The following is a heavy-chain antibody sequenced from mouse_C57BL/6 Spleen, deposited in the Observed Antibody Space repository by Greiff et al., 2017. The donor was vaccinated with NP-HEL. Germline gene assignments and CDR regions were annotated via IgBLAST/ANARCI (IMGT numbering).Heavy chain of an antibody. CDR3: ARAPYSNFAY. CDR1: GYSITSGYD. Sequence: VQLKESGPGMVKPSQSLSLTCTVTGYSITSGYDWHWIRHFPGNKLEWMGYISYSGSTNYNPSLKSRISITHDTSKNHFFLKLNSVTTEDTATYYCARAPYSNFAYWGQATLVTVSA. D-gene: IGHD2-5*01. CDR2: ISYSGST. V-gene: IGHV3-1*01. J-gene: IGHJ3*01.